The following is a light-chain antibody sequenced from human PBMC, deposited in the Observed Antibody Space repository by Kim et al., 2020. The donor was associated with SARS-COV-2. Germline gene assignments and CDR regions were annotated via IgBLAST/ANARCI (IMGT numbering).Light chain of an antibody. V-gene: IGKV1-27*01. J-gene: IGKJ3*01. CDR1: QGIRNH. CDR3: QKYDFAPFT. CDR2: AAS. Sequence: GDRVTITCRASQGIRNHLAWYQQKPGKAPKLLIYAASALQPGVPSRFSGSGSGTDFTLTISGLQSEDVATYYCQKYDFAPFTFGPGTKVDIK.